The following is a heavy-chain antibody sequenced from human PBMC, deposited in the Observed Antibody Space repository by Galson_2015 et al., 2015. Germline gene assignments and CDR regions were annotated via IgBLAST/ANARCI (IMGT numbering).Heavy chain of an antibody. D-gene: IGHD1-1*01. V-gene: IGHV7-4-1*02. CDR3: ARDFYSDDSRTGTT. J-gene: IGHJ4*02. CDR2: ISTNTGNP. CDR1: GYTFTSYA. Sequence: SVKVSCKASGYTFTSYAMNWVRQAPGQGLEYMGWISTNTGNPTYAQGFTGRFVFSLDTSVSTAYLQISSLKAEDTAVYYCARDFYSDDSRTGTTWGQGTLVTVSS.